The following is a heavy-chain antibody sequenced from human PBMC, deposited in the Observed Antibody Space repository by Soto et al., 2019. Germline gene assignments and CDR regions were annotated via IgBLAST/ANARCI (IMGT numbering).Heavy chain of an antibody. CDR2: ISSSSSTI. CDR3: AREVTTHPTVCFDC. J-gene: IGHJ4*02. Sequence: EVQLVESGGGLVQPGGSLRLSCAASGFTFSSYSMNWVRQAPGKGLEWVSYISSSSSTIYYADSVKGRFTISRDNAKNSLYLQMNILRAEVTAVYYCAREVTTHPTVCFDCWGQGTLVTVSS. CDR1: GFTFSSYS. V-gene: IGHV3-48*01. D-gene: IGHD4-17*01.